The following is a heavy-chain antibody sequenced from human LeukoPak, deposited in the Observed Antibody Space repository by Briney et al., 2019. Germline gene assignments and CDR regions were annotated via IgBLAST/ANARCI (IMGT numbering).Heavy chain of an antibody. J-gene: IGHJ6*02. CDR1: GFTFRNYW. CDR2: ISGSTSNI. V-gene: IGHV3-23*01. D-gene: IGHD3-9*01. CDR3: ARDRGYEILTGPHESYYYYGMDV. Sequence: GGSLRLSCAASGFTFRNYWMGWVRQAPGKGLEWVSVISGSTSNIHYADSVKGRFTISRDNSKNTLYLQMDSLRAEDTAVYYCARDRGYEILTGPHESYYYYGMDVWGQGTTVTVSS.